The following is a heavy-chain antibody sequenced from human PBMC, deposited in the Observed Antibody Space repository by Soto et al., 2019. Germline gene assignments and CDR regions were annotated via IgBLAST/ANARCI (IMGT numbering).Heavy chain of an antibody. CDR2: IKEDGGQK. D-gene: IGHD6-19*01. CDR1: EFTFTTYW. Sequence: EVQLVESGGGLVQPGGSLRLSCAVSEFTFTTYWMTWVRQAPGKGLEWVANIKEDGGQKNYLESVRGRFTISRDNAKKSLFLEMSSLRVEDTAVYFSAGGSGWESESWGQGTLVTVSS. V-gene: IGHV3-7*05. CDR3: AGGSGWESES. J-gene: IGHJ4*02.